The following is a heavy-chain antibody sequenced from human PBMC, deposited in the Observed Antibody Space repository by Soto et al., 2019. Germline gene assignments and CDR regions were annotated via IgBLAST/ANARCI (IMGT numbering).Heavy chain of an antibody. D-gene: IGHD1-26*01. CDR2: ISWNSGSI. J-gene: IGHJ3*02. CDR3: AKALPDMPGVGGATDALDI. Sequence: GGSLRLSCAASGFTFGDYAMHWVRQAPGKGLEWVSGISWNSGSIGYADSVKGRFTISRDNAKNSLYLQRNSLRAEDTALYYCAKALPDMPGVGGATDALDIWGQGTMVTAS. V-gene: IGHV3-9*01. CDR1: GFTFGDYA.